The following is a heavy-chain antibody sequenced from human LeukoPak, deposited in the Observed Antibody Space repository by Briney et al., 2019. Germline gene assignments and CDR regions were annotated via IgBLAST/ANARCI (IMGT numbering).Heavy chain of an antibody. CDR2: ISSSSSYI. D-gene: IGHD4-17*01. V-gene: IGHV3-21*01. J-gene: IGHJ4*02. CDR3: ARELDYGDSPHFDY. Sequence: PGGSLRLSCAASGFTFSSHSMNWVRQAPAKGLEWVSSISSSSSYIYYADSVKGRFTISRDNAKNSLYLQMNSLRAEDTAVYYCARELDYGDSPHFDYWGQGTLVTVSS. CDR1: GFTFSSHS.